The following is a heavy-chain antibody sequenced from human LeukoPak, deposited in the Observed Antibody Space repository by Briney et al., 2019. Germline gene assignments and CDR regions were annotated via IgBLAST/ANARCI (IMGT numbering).Heavy chain of an antibody. D-gene: IGHD3-3*01. CDR2: IYSGGST. CDR3: AAIDTIFGVVIDY. V-gene: IGHV3-66*01. Sequence: GGSLRLSCAASGFTVSSNYMSWVRQAPGKGLEWVSVIYSGGSTYYADSVKGRFTISRDNSKNTLYLQMNSLRAEDTAVYCCAAIDTIFGVVIDYWGQGTLVTVSS. CDR1: GFTVSSNY. J-gene: IGHJ4*02.